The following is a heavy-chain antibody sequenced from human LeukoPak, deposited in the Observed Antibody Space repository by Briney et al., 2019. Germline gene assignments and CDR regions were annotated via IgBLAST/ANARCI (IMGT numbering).Heavy chain of an antibody. CDR1: GFTFSSYS. D-gene: IGHD3-3*01. Sequence: GGSLRLSCAASGFTFSSYSMTWVRQAPGKGLEWVSSISSSSSYIYYADSVKGRFTISRDNAKNSLYLQMNSLRAEDTAVYYCARDSATIFGVVINYYYMDVWGKGTTVTVSS. V-gene: IGHV3-21*01. CDR3: ARDSATIFGVVINYYYMDV. J-gene: IGHJ6*03. CDR2: ISSSSSYI.